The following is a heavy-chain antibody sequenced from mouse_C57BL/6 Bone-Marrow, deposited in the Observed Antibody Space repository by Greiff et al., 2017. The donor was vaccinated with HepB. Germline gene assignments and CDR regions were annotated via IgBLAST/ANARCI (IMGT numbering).Heavy chain of an antibody. CDR1: GYSITSGYY. J-gene: IGHJ2*01. Sequence: VQLQQSGPGLVKPSQSLSLTCSVTGYSITSGYYWNWIRQFPGNKLEWMGYISYDGSNNYNPSLKNRISITRDTSKNQFFLKLNSVTTEDTATYYCASDRGSTMVTTTGFFDYWGQGTTLTVSS. CDR3: ASDRGSTMVTTTGFFDY. D-gene: IGHD2-2*01. CDR2: ISYDGSN. V-gene: IGHV3-6*01.